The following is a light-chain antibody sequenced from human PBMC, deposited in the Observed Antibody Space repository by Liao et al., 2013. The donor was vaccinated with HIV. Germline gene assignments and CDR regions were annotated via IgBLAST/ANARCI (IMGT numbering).Light chain of an antibody. V-gene: IGLV3-21*01. CDR3: QVWDSSSDPWV. CDR1: SLGRRS. J-gene: IGLJ3*02. CDR2: SDS. Sequence: YVLTQPPSVSVAPGKTATIICEGSSLGRRSVHWYRQKPGRAPVLVIYSDSDRPSGIPERFSGSNSGNTATLTISRVEAGDEADYYCQVWDSSSDPWVFGGGTKLTVL.